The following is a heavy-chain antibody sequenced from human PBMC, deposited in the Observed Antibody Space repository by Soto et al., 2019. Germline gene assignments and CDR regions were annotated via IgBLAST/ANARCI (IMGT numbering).Heavy chain of an antibody. CDR3: ARSGSGAAYYDHGLDV. V-gene: IGHV1-18*04. CDR1: GYTFTTYG. D-gene: IGHD3-10*01. CDR2: TSPYNGNT. J-gene: IGHJ6*02. Sequence: ASVKVSCKASGYTFTTYGFSWVRQAPGQGLEWMGWTSPYNGNTNYAQKFQGRVTLTTDTSTSTAYMELRSLRSDDTAVYYCARSGSGAAYYDHGLDVWGQGTTVTVSS.